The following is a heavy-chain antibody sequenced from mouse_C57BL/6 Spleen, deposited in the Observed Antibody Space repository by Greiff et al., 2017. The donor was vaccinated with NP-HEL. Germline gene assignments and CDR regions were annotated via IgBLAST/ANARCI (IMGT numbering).Heavy chain of an antibody. CDR2: INPSSGYT. Sequence: QVQLQQSGAELARPGASVKMSCKASGYTFTSYTMHWVKQRPGQGLEWIGYINPSSGYTKYNQKFKDKATLTADKSSSTAYMQLSSLTSEDSAVYYCARDDYDGGYYAMDYWGQGTSVTVSS. J-gene: IGHJ4*01. D-gene: IGHD2-4*01. CDR3: ARDDYDGGYYAMDY. V-gene: IGHV1-4*01. CDR1: GYTFTSYT.